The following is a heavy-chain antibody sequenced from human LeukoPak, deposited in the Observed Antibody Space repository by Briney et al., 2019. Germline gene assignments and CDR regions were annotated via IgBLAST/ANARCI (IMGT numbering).Heavy chain of an antibody. J-gene: IGHJ5*02. V-gene: IGHV3-21*01. CDR2: LSISSSYI. CDR3: ARDLLRFLEPYNWFDP. D-gene: IGHD3-3*01. CDR1: GFTFSSYS. Sequence: PGGSLRLSCAASGFTFSSYSMNWVRQAPGKGLEWVSSLSISSSYISYADSVKGRFTISRDDAKNSLYLKMNSLRAEDTAVYYCARDLLRFLEPYNWFDPWGQGTLVTVSS.